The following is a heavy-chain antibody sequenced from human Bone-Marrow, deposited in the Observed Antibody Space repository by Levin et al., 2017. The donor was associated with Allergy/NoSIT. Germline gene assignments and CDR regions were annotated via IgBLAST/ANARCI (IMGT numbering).Heavy chain of an antibody. CDR2: VFPGETP. CDR3: ARGGYDYWTGFLSNQLYAMDV. J-gene: IGHJ6*02. D-gene: IGHD3-3*01. CDR1: GGSMNDYH. Sequence: KSSETLSLICTVSGGSMNDYHWSWVRQTVGGRLEWFGRVFPGETPIHNPSLRRPFSMSVDTSQNQFSLILPSVTAADTAVYYCARGGYDYWTGFLSNQLYAMDVWGQGTSVTVSS. V-gene: IGHV4-4*07.